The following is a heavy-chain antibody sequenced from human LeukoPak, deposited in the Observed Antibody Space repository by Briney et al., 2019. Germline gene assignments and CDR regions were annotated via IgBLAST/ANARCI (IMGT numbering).Heavy chain of an antibody. CDR3: ARIKSGIDF. J-gene: IGHJ6*02. Sequence: SETLSLTCRVSGEPFSGYYWSWIRQPPGKGLEWLGYIYYSGSSNYNPSLKSRVTISADTSKNQFSLKLSSMTAADTAVYYCARIKSGIDFRGQGTTVTVSS. V-gene: IGHV4-59*01. CDR1: GEPFSGYY. CDR2: IYYSGSS. D-gene: IGHD1-26*01.